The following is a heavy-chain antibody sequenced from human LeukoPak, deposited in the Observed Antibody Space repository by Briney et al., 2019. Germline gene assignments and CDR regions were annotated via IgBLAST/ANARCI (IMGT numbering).Heavy chain of an antibody. CDR1: GYTFTSYG. Sequence: GASVKVSCKASGYTFTSYGISWVRQAPGQGLEWMGWINPNSGGTNYAQKFQGRVTMTRDTSISTAYMELSRLRSDDTAVYYCARDRPAYGDYLGVPPFDYWGQGTLVTVSS. CDR2: INPNSGGT. V-gene: IGHV1-2*02. D-gene: IGHD4-17*01. J-gene: IGHJ4*02. CDR3: ARDRPAYGDYLGVPPFDY.